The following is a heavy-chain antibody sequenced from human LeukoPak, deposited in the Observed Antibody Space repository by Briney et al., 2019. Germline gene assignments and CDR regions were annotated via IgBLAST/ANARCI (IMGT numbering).Heavy chain of an antibody. CDR3: ARHYSSRFDP. J-gene: IGHJ5*02. Sequence: GESLKISCKGSGYSFTNYWIGWVRRMPGKGLEWMGIIYPGDSDTRYSPSFQGQVTISADKSISTAYLQWSSLKASDSAMYYCARHYSSRFDPWGQGTLVTVSS. V-gene: IGHV5-51*01. D-gene: IGHD6-13*01. CDR2: IYPGDSDT. CDR1: GYSFTNYW.